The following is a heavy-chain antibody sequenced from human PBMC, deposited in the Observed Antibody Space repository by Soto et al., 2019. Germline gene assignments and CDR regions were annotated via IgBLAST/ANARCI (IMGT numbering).Heavy chain of an antibody. Sequence: PPETLSLTCTVSGGSITSSSYYRGWIRQPPGKGLEWIGSIYYSGSTYYNPSLKSRVTISVDTSKNQFSLKLSSVTAADTAVYYCARRSSSGMVGRIHYYYGMDVWGQGTTVT. CDR2: IYYSGST. CDR3: ARRSSSGMVGRIHYYYGMDV. V-gene: IGHV4-39*01. D-gene: IGHD6-6*01. CDR1: GGSITSSSYY. J-gene: IGHJ6*02.